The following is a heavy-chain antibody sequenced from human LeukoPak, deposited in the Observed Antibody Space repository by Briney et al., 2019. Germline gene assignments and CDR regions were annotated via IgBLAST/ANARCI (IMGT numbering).Heavy chain of an antibody. D-gene: IGHD5-12*01. V-gene: IGHV3-74*01. CDR3: AKDGPYSGYDLFDY. J-gene: IGHJ4*02. CDR1: GFTFSSYW. CDR2: IASDGSST. Sequence: GGSLRLSCAASGFTFSSYWMNWVRQAPGKGLVWVSRIASDGSSTTYADSVKGRFSISRDNAKNTLYLQMNSLRAEDTAVYYCAKDGPYSGYDLFDYWGQGTLVTVSS.